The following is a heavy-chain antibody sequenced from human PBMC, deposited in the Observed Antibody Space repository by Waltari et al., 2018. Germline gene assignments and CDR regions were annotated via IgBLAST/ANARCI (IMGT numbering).Heavy chain of an antibody. V-gene: IGHV1-69*14. J-gene: IGHJ6*03. Sequence: QVQLVQSGAEVKKPGSSVKVSCKASGGTFSSYAISWVRQAPGQGLEWMGGIIPIFGTANYAQKFQGRVTITADKSTSTAYMELSSLRSEDTAVYYCASWTGGGDYPGKTYYYYYYMDVWGKGTTVTVSS. CDR2: IIPIFGTA. CDR1: GGTFSSYA. D-gene: IGHD4-17*01. CDR3: ASWTGGGDYPGKTYYYYYYMDV.